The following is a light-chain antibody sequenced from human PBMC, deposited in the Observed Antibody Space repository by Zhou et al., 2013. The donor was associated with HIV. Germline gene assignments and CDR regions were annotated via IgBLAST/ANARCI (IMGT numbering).Light chain of an antibody. CDR1: QSLSST. CDR3: QQRSDWPPLT. V-gene: IGKV3-15*01. Sequence: EIVMTQSPATLSVSPGERATLSCRASQSLSSTLAWYQQKPGQAPRLLISDASIRATGIPARFSGSGSGTDFTLTISSLQSEDSAVYYCQQRSDWPPLTFGGGPKWRSN. J-gene: IGKJ4*01. CDR2: DAS.